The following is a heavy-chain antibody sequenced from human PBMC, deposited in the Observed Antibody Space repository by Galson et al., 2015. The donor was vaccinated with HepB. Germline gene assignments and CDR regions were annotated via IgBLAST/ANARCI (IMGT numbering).Heavy chain of an antibody. CDR3: VSGDYYDSSGYYYYYYYGMDV. V-gene: IGHV3-48*03. CDR1: GFTFSSYE. J-gene: IGHJ6*02. Sequence: SLRLSCAASGFTFSSYEMNWVRQAPGKGLEWVSYISSSGSTIYYADSVKGRFTISRDNAKNSLYLQMNSLRAEDTAVYYCVSGDYYDSSGYYYYYYYGMDVWGQGTTVTVSS. D-gene: IGHD3-22*01. CDR2: ISSSGSTI.